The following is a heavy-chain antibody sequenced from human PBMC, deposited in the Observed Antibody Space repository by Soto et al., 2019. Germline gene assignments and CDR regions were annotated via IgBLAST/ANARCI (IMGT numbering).Heavy chain of an antibody. Sequence: GGSLRLSCAASGFTFRSFPMQWVRQAPGKGLEWVAVISYDGVHIAYAESVKGRFTISRDNSDNTVSLQMSSLRPEDTALYYCARDSGLAMVERRGFTLWGQGTMVTVS. CDR2: ISYDGVHI. V-gene: IGHV3-30-3*01. CDR3: ARDSGLAMVERRGFTL. J-gene: IGHJ3*01. D-gene: IGHD5-18*01. CDR1: GFTFRSFP.